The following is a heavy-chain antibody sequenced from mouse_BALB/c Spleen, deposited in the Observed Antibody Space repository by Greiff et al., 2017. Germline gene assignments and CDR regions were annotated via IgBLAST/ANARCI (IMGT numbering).Heavy chain of an antibody. V-gene: IGHV2-4-1*01. J-gene: IGHJ4*01. CDR2: IWSGGST. CDR1: GFSFTTYG. Sequence: QVQLQQSGPGLVQPSQSLSITCTASGFSFTTYGVHWVRQSPGKGLEWLGVIWSGGSTDYNAAFISRLSINKDNSKRQVFFIMNSLQADDTAIYYCDRNYAMDYWGQGTSVSVSS. CDR3: DRNYAMDY.